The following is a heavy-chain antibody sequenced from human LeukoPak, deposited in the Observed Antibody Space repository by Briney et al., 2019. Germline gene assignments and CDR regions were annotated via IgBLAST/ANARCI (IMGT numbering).Heavy chain of an antibody. CDR1: GFTSIAYA. Sequence: GGSLRLSCVGSGFTSIAYALTWARQAPGKGLEWVSGISGGGVTTYYADSVKGRFTISRDDSKNTLYLQMSSLRADDTAIYYCARNQQLGGHSYYYYGMDVWGQGTTVTVSS. V-gene: IGHV3-23*01. D-gene: IGHD3-16*01. CDR3: ARNQQLGGHSYYYYGMDV. J-gene: IGHJ6*02. CDR2: ISGGGVTT.